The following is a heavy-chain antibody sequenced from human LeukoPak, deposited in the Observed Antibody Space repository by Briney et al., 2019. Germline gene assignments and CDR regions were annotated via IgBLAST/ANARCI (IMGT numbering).Heavy chain of an antibody. CDR1: GGTFSGYA. D-gene: IGHD3-22*01. CDR2: IIPIFGTA. Sequence: ASVKVSCKASGGTFSGYAISWVRQAPGQGLEWMGRIIPIFGTANYAQKFQGRVTITTDESTSTAYMELSSLRSEDTAVYYCARDYYDSSGYYLWGQGTLVTVSS. V-gene: IGHV1-69*05. CDR3: ARDYYDSSGYYL. J-gene: IGHJ4*02.